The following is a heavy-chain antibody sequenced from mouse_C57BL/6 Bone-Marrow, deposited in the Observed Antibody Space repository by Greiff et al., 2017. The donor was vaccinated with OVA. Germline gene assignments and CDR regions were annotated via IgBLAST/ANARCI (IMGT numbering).Heavy chain of an antibody. J-gene: IGHJ2*01. V-gene: IGHV1-22*01. CDR1: GYTFTDYN. CDR3: AREDPDSSGYYFDY. D-gene: IGHD3-2*02. CDR2: INPNNGGT. Sequence: VQLQQSGPELVKPGASVKMSCKASGYTFTDYNMHWVKQSHGKSLEWIGYINPNNGGTSYNQKFKGKATLTVNKSSSTAYMERRSLTSEDSAVYYCAREDPDSSGYYFDYWGQGTTLTVSS.